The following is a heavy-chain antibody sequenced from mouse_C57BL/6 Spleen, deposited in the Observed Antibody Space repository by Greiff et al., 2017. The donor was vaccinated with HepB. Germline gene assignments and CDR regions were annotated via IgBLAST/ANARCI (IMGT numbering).Heavy chain of an antibody. Sequence: QVQLKESGPELVKPGASVKISCKASGYAFSSSWMNWVKQRPGKGLEWIGRIYPGDGDTNYNGKFKGKATLTADKSSSTAYMQLSSLTSEDSAVYFCARGGVDGYYPYAMDYWGQGTSVTVSS. J-gene: IGHJ4*01. CDR3: ARGGVDGYYPYAMDY. CDR1: GYAFSSSW. D-gene: IGHD2-3*01. CDR2: IYPGDGDT. V-gene: IGHV1-82*01.